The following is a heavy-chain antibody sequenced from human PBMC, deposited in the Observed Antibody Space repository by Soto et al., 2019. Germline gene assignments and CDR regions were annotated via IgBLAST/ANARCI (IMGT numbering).Heavy chain of an antibody. Sequence: PGGSLRLSCAASGFTFSRYAMHGVRQAPGKGLEWVAVISYDGSNKYYADSVKGRFTISRDNSKNTLYLQMNSLRAEDTAVYYCARSGGYCSSTSCPSDAFDIWGQGTMVTVSS. J-gene: IGHJ3*02. D-gene: IGHD2-2*01. CDR2: ISYDGSNK. CDR1: GFTFSRYA. CDR3: ARSGGYCSSTSCPSDAFDI. V-gene: IGHV3-30-3*01.